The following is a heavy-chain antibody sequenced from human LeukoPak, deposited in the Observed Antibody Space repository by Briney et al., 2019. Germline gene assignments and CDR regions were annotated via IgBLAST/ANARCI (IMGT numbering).Heavy chain of an antibody. CDR3: ARHNGGGVGSYVAPGPPDYFDY. J-gene: IGHJ4*02. D-gene: IGHD1-26*01. CDR1: GFTFSSYSMN. V-gene: IGHV4-39*01. Sequence: GSLRLSCAASGFTFSSYSMNWVRQPPGKGLECIGSIYFSGSTYYNPSLRSRVTISLDTSKKQLSLKLSSVTAADTAVYYCARHNGGGVGSYVAPGPPDYFDYWGQGNLVTVS. CDR2: IYFSGST.